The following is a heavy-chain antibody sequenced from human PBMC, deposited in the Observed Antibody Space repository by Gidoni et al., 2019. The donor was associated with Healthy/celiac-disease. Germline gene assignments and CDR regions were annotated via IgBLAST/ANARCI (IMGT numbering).Heavy chain of an antibody. Sequence: QVQLVQSGAEVKQPGSSAKVSCTASGRPFSSYAISWVRQARGQGLEWMGGIIPIFGTANYAQKFQGRVTITADESTSTAYMELSSLRSEDTAVYYCAAPSSQGYYYYGMDVWGQGTTVTVSS. CDR2: IIPIFGTA. J-gene: IGHJ6*02. V-gene: IGHV1-69*01. CDR3: AAPSSQGYYYYGMDV. D-gene: IGHD6-13*01. CDR1: GRPFSSYA.